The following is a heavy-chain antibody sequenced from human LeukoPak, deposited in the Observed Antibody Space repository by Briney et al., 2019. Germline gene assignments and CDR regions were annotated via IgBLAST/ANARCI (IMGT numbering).Heavy chain of an antibody. V-gene: IGHV3-23*01. J-gene: IGHJ3*02. Sequence: GGSLRLSCTASGFTFSDYAMMWVRQSPGRGPEWVAAIRGGGHGPFYADSVRGRFTISRDNSKYTLFLQMDSLRAEDTAVYYCARDPNGDYVGDFDMWGPGTMVTVSS. CDR3: ARDPNGDYVGDFDM. CDR2: IRGGGHGP. CDR1: GFTFSDYA. D-gene: IGHD4-17*01.